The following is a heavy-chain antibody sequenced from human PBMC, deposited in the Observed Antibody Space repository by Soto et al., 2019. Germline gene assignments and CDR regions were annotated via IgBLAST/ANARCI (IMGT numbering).Heavy chain of an antibody. CDR3: ARVDLYYDFWSGYYYFDY. Sequence: GGSLRLSCAASGFTFSSYWMSWVRQAPGKGLEWVANIKQDGSEKYYVDSVKGRFTISRDNAKNSLYLQMNSLRAEDTAVYYCARVDLYYDFWSGYYYFDYWGQGTLVTVSS. CDR2: IKQDGSEK. J-gene: IGHJ4*02. V-gene: IGHV3-7*01. D-gene: IGHD3-3*01. CDR1: GFTFSSYW.